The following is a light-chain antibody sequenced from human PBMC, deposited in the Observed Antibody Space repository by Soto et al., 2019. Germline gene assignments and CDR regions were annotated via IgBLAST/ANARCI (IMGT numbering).Light chain of an antibody. V-gene: IGKV1-8*01. Sequence: AIRMTQSPSSFSASTGDRVTITCRASQGISSYLAWYQQKPGKAPKLLIYAASTLQIGVPSRFSGSGSGTDFTLTISCLQSEDFATYYCQQYYSYPITFGQGTQLEIK. J-gene: IGKJ5*01. CDR1: QGISSY. CDR3: QQYYSYPIT. CDR2: AAS.